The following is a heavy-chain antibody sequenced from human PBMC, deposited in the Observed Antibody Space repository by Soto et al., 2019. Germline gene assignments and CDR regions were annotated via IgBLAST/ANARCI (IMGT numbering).Heavy chain of an antibody. CDR2: IYHSGST. J-gene: IGHJ3*02. V-gene: IGHV4-30-2*01. CDR1: GGSISSGGYS. Sequence: SETLSLTCAVSGGSISSGGYSWSWIRQPPGKGLEWIGYIYHSGSTYYNPSLKSRVTISVDRSKSQFSLKLSSVTAADTAVYYCARGGVRYYGSGSYSLVAFDIWGQGTMVTVSS. CDR3: ARGGVRYYGSGSYSLVAFDI. D-gene: IGHD3-10*01.